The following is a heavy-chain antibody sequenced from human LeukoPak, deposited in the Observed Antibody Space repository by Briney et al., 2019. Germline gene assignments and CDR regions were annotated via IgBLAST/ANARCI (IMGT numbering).Heavy chain of an antibody. V-gene: IGHV3-21*01. Sequence: GGSLRLSCAASGFTFSSYSMNWVRQAPGKGLEWVSSISSSSSYIYYADSVKGRFTISRDNAKNSLYLQMNSLRAEDTAVYYCARLDTAMALTYWYFDLWGRGTLVTVSS. CDR3: ARLDTAMALTYWYFDL. J-gene: IGHJ2*01. D-gene: IGHD5-18*01. CDR2: ISSSSSYI. CDR1: GFTFSSYS.